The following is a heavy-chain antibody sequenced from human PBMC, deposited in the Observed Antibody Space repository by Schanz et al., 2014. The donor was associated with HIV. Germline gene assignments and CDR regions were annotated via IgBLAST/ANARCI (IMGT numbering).Heavy chain of an antibody. CDR1: GFTFSTYA. D-gene: IGHD6-19*01. CDR3: ARGLTRYSSGWYHFDY. Sequence: VQLVESGGGVVQPGRSLRLSCAASGFTFSTYAMSWVRQAPGKGLEWVSALSGSGDSTTYYADSVKGRFTISGDNAYKSLYLQMNSLRAEDTAVYYCARGLTRYSSGWYHFDYWGQGTLVSVSS. J-gene: IGHJ4*02. V-gene: IGHV3-23*04. CDR2: LSGSGDSTT.